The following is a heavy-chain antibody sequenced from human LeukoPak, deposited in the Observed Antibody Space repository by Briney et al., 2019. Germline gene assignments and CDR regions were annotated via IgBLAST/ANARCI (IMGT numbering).Heavy chain of an antibody. Sequence: KISCKGSGYSFTSYWIGWVRQAPGQGLEWMGGIIPIFGTANYAQKFQGRVTITADESTSTAYMELSSLRSEDTAVYYCARVSGSGSPFDYWGQGTLVTVSS. CDR3: ARVSGSGSPFDY. D-gene: IGHD3-10*01. CDR1: GYSFTSYW. CDR2: IIPIFGTA. V-gene: IGHV1-69*01. J-gene: IGHJ4*02.